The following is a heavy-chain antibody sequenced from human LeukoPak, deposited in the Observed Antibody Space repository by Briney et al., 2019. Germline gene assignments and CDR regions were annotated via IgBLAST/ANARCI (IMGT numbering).Heavy chain of an antibody. CDR1: GYTFTSYY. J-gene: IGHJ3*02. V-gene: IGHV1-46*01. CDR3: ARVPTPDYYDSSGYYHSNAFDT. Sequence: ASVKVSCKASGYTFTSYYMHWVRQAPGQGLEWMGIINPSGGSTSYAQKFQGRVTMTRDTSTSTVYMELSSLRSEDTAVYYCARVPTPDYYDSSGYYHSNAFDTWGQGTMVTVSS. D-gene: IGHD3-22*01. CDR2: INPSGGST.